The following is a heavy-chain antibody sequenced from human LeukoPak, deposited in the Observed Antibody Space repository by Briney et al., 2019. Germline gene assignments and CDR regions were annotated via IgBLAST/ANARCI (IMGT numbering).Heavy chain of an antibody. CDR2: ISAYNGNT. D-gene: IGHD6-19*01. J-gene: IGHJ5*02. CDR1: GGTFSSYA. CDR3: ARVYSSGWYGDWFDP. Sequence: ASVKVSCKASGGTFSSYAISWVRQAPGQGLEWMGWISAYNGNTNYAQKLQGRVTMTTDTSTSTAYMELRSLRSDDTAVYYCARVYSSGWYGDWFDPWGQGTLVTVSS. V-gene: IGHV1-18*01.